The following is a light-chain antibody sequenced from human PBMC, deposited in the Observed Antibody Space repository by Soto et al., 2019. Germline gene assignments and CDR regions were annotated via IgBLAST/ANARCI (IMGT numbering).Light chain of an antibody. V-gene: IGKV3-20*01. CDR3: QQYSRSPYA. Sequence: EVVLTQSPVALSVSPGEKATLSCRASQSVSDNYLAWYQHQPGRPPRLLINAASDRVPGIPDRFVGSGSGTDFTLTITRLEPEDFAVYYCQQYSRSPYAFGPGTKLEVK. CDR1: QSVSDNY. J-gene: IGKJ1*01. CDR2: AAS.